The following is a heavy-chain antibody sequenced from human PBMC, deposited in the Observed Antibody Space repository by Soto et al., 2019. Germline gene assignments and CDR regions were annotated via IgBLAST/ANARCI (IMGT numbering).Heavy chain of an antibody. Sequence: GGSLRLSCAVSGFSFSSAWMTWIRQAPGKGLERVAIMNEDGSERYYVDSVKGRFTISRDSAKNALFLQMNSLRVEDTAVYFCARARAYSRFDYWGQGSLVTVSS. CDR1: GFSFSSAW. D-gene: IGHD4-4*01. CDR2: MNEDGSER. CDR3: ARARAYSRFDY. V-gene: IGHV3-7*03. J-gene: IGHJ4*02.